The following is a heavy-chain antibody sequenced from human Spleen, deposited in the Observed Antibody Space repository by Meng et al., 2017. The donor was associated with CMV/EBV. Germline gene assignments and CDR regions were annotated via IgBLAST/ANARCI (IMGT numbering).Heavy chain of an antibody. V-gene: IGHV3-30*04. CDR2: VSYDGNNK. CDR3: AREGRRLSFDY. Sequence: SFAALGFTFNSYALHGVRQSPGKGLEWVAVVSYDGNNKCYADSVKGRFTISRDNSKNTLYLQMISLRAEDTAVYFCAREGRRLSFDYWGQGTLVTVSS. CDR1: GFTFNSYA. D-gene: IGHD6-25*01. J-gene: IGHJ4*02.